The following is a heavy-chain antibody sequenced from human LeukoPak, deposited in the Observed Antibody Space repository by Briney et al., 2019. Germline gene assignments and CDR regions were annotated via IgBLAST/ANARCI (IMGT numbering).Heavy chain of an antibody. CDR3: ARSGYNKNWFDP. CDR1: GASISSYY. D-gene: IGHD1-14*01. Sequence: SETLSLTCTVSGASISSYYWSWIRQPPGKGLEWIGYIYYSGSTNYNPSLKSRVTISVDTSKNQFSLELSSVTAADTAVYYCARSGYNKNWFDPWGQGTLVTVSS. V-gene: IGHV4-59*01. CDR2: IYYSGST. J-gene: IGHJ5*02.